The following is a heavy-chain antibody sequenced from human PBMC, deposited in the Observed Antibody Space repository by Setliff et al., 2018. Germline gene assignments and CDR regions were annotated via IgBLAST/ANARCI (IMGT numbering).Heavy chain of an antibody. CDR3: ARDGGEY. CDR1: GETISTYQ. J-gene: IGHJ4*02. D-gene: IGHD3-16*01. V-gene: IGHV3-48*01. CDR2: ISSSSTTI. Sequence: LSLTCTAHGETISTYQWSWVRQAPGKGLEWVSYISSSSTTIYYADSVKGRFTVSRDNAKHPLYLQMNSLRAEDTAVYYCARDGGEYWGQGTLVTVSS.